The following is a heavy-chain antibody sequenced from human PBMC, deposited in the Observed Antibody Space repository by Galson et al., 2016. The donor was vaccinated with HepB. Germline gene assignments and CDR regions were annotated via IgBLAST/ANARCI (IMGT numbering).Heavy chain of an antibody. D-gene: IGHD3-3*01. V-gene: IGHV4-59*08. J-gene: IGHJ1*01. CDR2: IFYSGST. CDR3: AARPRYDFWSGYSQLEYFQH. Sequence: SETLSLTCTVSGGSISSYYWSWIRQPPGKGLEWIGYIFYSGSTNYNPPLKSRVTISVDTPKSQFSLRLSSVTAADTAVYYCAARPRYDFWSGYSQLEYFQHWGQGTLVTVSS. CDR1: GGSISSYY.